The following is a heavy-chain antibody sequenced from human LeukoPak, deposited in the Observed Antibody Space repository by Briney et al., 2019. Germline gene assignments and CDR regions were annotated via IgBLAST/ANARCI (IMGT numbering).Heavy chain of an antibody. D-gene: IGHD4-23*01. V-gene: IGHV3-11*05. CDR2: ITSTSSHT. Sequence: GGSLRLSCAASGYIFSHSYMMGLSQAAGKGREGVSYITSTSSHTNYAAYVKGRFTIAKSNAKGSLYLEMNTRRGEAWAVYSRARVSARWFQFWGQGTLVTVSS. J-gene: IGHJ4*02. CDR1: GYIFSHSY. CDR3: ARVSARWFQF.